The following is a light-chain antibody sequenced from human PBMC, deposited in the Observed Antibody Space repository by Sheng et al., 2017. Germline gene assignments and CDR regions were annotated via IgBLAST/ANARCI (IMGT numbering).Light chain of an antibody. V-gene: IGKV3-20*01. J-gene: IGKJ2*01. Sequence: ESVLTQSPGTLSLSPGERATLSCRASQSIRSSSLAWYQQKPGRAPRLLMYGASSRATGIPDRFSGSGSGTDFTLTISRLEPEDFAVYYCHLYGSSVHTFGRGTKLEIK. CDR3: HLYGSSVHT. CDR2: GAS. CDR1: QSIRSSS.